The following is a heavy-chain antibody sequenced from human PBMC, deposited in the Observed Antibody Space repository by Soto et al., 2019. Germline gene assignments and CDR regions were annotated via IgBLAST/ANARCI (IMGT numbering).Heavy chain of an antibody. CDR2: ISCYNGKT. V-gene: IGHV1-18*01. J-gene: IGHJ6*02. CDR1: GYSFTAYG. D-gene: IGHD3-3*01. Sequence: QVQVVQSGDEVKETGASVRVSCKTSGYSFTAYGISWVRQAPGQGLEWMGWISCYNGKTKYAQKVLGRVTMTTDTSTRRAYMEVRSPRSDDTAIYYCARDAPPPELRFLEWHKYDYNGMDVWGQGTTVTVSS. CDR3: ARDAPPPELRFLEWHKYDYNGMDV.